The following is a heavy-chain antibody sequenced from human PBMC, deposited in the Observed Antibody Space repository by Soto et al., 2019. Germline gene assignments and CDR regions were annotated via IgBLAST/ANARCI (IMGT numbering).Heavy chain of an antibody. CDR2: IWYDGTNK. V-gene: IGHV3-33*01. CDR3: ARGSTASLKAAPGP. J-gene: IGHJ5*02. CDR1: GFSFSTYG. Sequence: PGGSLRLSCAASGFSFSTYGMHWVRQAPGKGLEWVAVIWYDGTNKYYGDSVKGRFTISRDNSKNNLYLQMNSLRAEDTAVYYCARGSTASLKAAPGPWGQGVLVTVSS. D-gene: IGHD6-13*01.